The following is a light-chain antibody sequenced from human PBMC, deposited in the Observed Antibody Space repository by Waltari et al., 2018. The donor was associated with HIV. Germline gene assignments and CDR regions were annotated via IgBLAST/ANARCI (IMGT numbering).Light chain of an antibody. CDR1: QSVTRN. CDR2: GAS. CDR3: QQYNNWPPT. J-gene: IGKJ1*01. Sequence: EIVMTQSPATLSVSPGERATLSCRASQSVTRNLAWYQQKPGQAPRLLIYGASTRATGIAAMFSGRGSGTEFTLTIRSLQSEDFAVYYCQQYNNWPPTFGQGTKVEIK. V-gene: IGKV3D-15*01.